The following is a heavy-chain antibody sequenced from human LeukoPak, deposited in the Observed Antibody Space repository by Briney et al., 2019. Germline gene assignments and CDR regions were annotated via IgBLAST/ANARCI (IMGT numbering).Heavy chain of an antibody. D-gene: IGHD6-6*01. CDR2: IKQDGSEK. CDR1: GFTFSSYG. V-gene: IGHV3-7*01. CDR3: ARGMKREYDLDYYYYGMDV. J-gene: IGHJ6*02. Sequence: GGSLRLSCAASGFTFSSYGMHWVRQAPGKGLEWVANIKQDGSEKYYVDSVKGRFTISRDNAKNSLYLQMNSLRAEDTAVYYCARGMKREYDLDYYYYGMDVWGQGTTVTVSS.